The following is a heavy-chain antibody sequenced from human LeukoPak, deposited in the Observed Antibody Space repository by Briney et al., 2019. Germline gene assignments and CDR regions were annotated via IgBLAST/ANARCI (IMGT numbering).Heavy chain of an antibody. Sequence: GGSLRLSCAASGFTFSTYPISWVRQAPGKGLEWVSAISSGGTDTYYADSVKGRFTISRDNSKNTLYLQMNSLRDEDTAVYYCVKDSVRGYSGYGNDGFEIWGQGTMVTVSS. J-gene: IGHJ3*02. CDR3: VKDSVRGYSGYGNDGFEI. CDR2: ISSGGTDT. V-gene: IGHV3-23*01. CDR1: GFTFSTYP. D-gene: IGHD5-12*01.